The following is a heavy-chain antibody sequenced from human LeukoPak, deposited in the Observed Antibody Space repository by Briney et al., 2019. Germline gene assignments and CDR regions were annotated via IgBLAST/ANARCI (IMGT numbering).Heavy chain of an antibody. V-gene: IGHV3-21*01. CDR2: ISSSSSYI. Sequence: GGSLRLSCAASGFTFSSYSVNWVRQAPGKGLEWVSSISSSSSYIYYADSVKGRFTISRDNAKNSLYLQMNSLRAEDTAVYYCARAQGRGYSYGFPPQIDYWGQGTLVTVSS. D-gene: IGHD5-18*01. CDR1: GFTFSSYS. CDR3: ARAQGRGYSYGFPPQIDY. J-gene: IGHJ4*02.